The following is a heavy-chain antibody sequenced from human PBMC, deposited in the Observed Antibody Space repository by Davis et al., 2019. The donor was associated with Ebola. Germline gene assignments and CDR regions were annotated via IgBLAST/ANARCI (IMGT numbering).Heavy chain of an antibody. V-gene: IGHV1-2*06. CDR2: INPNSGGT. Sequence: AASVKVSCKASGGTFSSYTISWVRQAPGQGLEWMGRINPNSGGTNYAQKFQGRVTMTRDTSISTAYMELSRLRSDDTAVYYCAKGFGDVDSFDIWGQGTMVTVSS. CDR3: AKGFGDVDSFDI. D-gene: IGHD3-10*01. CDR1: GGTFSSYT. J-gene: IGHJ3*02.